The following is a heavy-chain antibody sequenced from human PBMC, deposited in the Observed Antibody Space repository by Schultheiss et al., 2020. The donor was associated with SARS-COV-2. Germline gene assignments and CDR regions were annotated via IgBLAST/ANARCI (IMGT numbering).Heavy chain of an antibody. CDR2: IKSKTDGGTT. Sequence: GESLKISCAASGFTFSNAWMSWVRQAPGKGLEWVGRIKSKTDGGTTDYAAPVKGRFTISRDDSKNTLYLQMNSLKTEDTAVYYCTTGKQLDYYYGMDVWGQGTTVTVSS. J-gene: IGHJ6*02. V-gene: IGHV3-15*01. D-gene: IGHD6-6*01. CDR1: GFTFSNAW. CDR3: TTGKQLDYYYGMDV.